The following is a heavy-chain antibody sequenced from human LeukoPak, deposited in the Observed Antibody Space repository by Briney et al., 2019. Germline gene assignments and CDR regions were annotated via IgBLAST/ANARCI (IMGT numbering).Heavy chain of an antibody. J-gene: IGHJ4*02. CDR1: GFTFTSSA. CDR3: ARGFSSSWVETDY. V-gene: IGHV1-58*01. CDR2: IVVGSGNT. Sequence: ASVKVSCKASGFTFTSSAVQWVRQARGQRLEWIGWIVVGSGNTNYAQKFQERVTITRDMSTSTAYMELSSLRSEDTAVYYCARGFSSSWVETDYWGQGTLVTVSS. D-gene: IGHD6-13*01.